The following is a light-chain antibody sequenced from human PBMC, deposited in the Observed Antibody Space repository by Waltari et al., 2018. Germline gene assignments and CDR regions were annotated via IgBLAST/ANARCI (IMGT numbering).Light chain of an antibody. J-gene: IGKJ1*01. Sequence: DIQLTQSPSTLSASVVDRVTITCRASQSISSWLAWYQQKPGKAPKLLLYKASSLQSGVPSRFSGSGSGTEFTLTISGLQPDDFATYYCQQYNSYSPWTFGQGTKVEIK. V-gene: IGKV1-5*03. CDR3: QQYNSYSPWT. CDR1: QSISSW. CDR2: KAS.